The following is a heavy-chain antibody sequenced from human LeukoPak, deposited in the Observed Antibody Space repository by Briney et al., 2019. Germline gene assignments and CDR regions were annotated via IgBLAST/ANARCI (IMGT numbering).Heavy chain of an antibody. J-gene: IGHJ4*02. V-gene: IGHV3-74*01. D-gene: IGHD6-19*01. Sequence: PGGSLRLSCAASGFTFSSYWMHWVRQAPGKGLVCVSRVNSDGSSTTYADSVKGRFTISRDNAKNTLYLQMNSLRAEDTAVYYCARGSTQYSSGWYGLDYWGQGTLVTVSS. CDR1: GFTFSSYW. CDR3: ARGSTQYSSGWYGLDY. CDR2: VNSDGSST.